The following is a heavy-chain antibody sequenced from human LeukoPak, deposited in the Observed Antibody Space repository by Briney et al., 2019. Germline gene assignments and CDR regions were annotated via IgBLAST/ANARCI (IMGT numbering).Heavy chain of an antibody. Sequence: GASVKASCKASGYTFTGYYMHWVRQAPGQGLEWMGWINPNSGGTNYAQKFQGRVTMTRDTSISTAYMELSRLRSDDTAVYYCARAYGGNSEAGNYYYYYYMDVWGKGTTVTVSS. J-gene: IGHJ6*03. V-gene: IGHV1-2*02. CDR1: GYTFTGYY. CDR2: INPNSGGT. CDR3: ARAYGGNSEAGNYYYYYYMDV. D-gene: IGHD4-23*01.